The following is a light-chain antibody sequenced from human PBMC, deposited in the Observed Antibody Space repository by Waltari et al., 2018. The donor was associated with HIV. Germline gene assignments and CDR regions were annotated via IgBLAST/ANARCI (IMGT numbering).Light chain of an antibody. CDR2: QYT. Sequence: SYELTQPPSVSVSPGQTASITCSGDQLGAKFASCYQQRPGQSPVLVIFQYTERPSGTPERFSGSNSGNSATLTISGTQTFDEADYFCQAWDNTTPIFGGGTKLTVL. J-gene: IGLJ2*01. CDR1: QLGAKF. CDR3: QAWDNTTPI. V-gene: IGLV3-1*01.